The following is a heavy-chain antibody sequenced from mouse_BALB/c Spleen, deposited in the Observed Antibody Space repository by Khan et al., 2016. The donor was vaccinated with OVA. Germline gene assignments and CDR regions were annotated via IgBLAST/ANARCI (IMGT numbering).Heavy chain of an antibody. CDR3: ARGYYGDPFAY. V-gene: IGHV5-4*02. Sequence: EVELVESGGGLVKPGGSLKLSCAASGFTFSDYYMYWVRQTPEKRLEWVATISDGGSYTNYTDSVKGRFTISRDDAKNNLYLQMSSLKSEDTAMYYCARGYYGDPFAYWGQGTLVTVSA. CDR1: GFTFSDYY. J-gene: IGHJ3*01. CDR2: ISDGGSYT. D-gene: IGHD2-13*01.